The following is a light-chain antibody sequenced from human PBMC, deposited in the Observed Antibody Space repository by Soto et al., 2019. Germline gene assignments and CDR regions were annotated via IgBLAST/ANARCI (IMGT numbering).Light chain of an antibody. CDR3: QQSYSPPYT. V-gene: IGKV1-39*01. CDR2: DAS. J-gene: IGKJ2*01. CDR1: QRIGCF. Sequence: DIQMTQSPSSLSASVGVIVTITCRASQRIGCFVNWYQQKPGKAPKFLIADASTLQSGVPSRFRGSASGTDFTLTISSLQPDDLATYFCQQSYSPPYTFGQGTKLEIK.